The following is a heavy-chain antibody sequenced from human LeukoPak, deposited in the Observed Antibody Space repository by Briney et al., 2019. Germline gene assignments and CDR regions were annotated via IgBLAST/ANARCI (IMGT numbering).Heavy chain of an antibody. J-gene: IGHJ4*02. D-gene: IGHD4/OR15-4a*01. V-gene: IGHV1-18*01. CDR2: ISTYNGNT. Sequence: ASVKVPCKASGYTFTNYDINWVRQAPGQGLEWMGWISTYNGNTNYAQKLQGRVTMTTDTSTSTVYMELRSLRSDDTAVYYCAKIAYGASFFDYWGQGTLVTVSS. CDR1: GYTFTNYD. CDR3: AKIAYGASFFDY.